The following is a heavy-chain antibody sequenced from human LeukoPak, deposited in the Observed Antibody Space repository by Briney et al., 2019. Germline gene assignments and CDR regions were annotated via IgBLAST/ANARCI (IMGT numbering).Heavy chain of an antibody. CDR3: ARDLGCSGGSCYPYYYYYGMDV. J-gene: IGHJ6*02. V-gene: IGHV3-33*01. CDR2: IWYDGSNK. D-gene: IGHD2-15*01. Sequence: PGGSLRLSCAASGFTFSSYGMHWVRQAPGKGLEWVAVIWYDGSNKYYAGSVKGRFTTSRDNSKNTLYLQMNSLRAEDTAVYYCARDLGCSGGSCYPYYYYYGMDVWGQGTTVTVSS. CDR1: GFTFSSYG.